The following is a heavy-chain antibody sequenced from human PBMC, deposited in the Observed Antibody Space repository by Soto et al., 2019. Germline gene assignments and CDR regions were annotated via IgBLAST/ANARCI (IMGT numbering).Heavy chain of an antibody. D-gene: IGHD3-3*01. V-gene: IGHV1-18*01. Sequence: VASVKVSCKASGYTFTSYGISWVRQAPGQGLEWMGWISAYNGNTNYAQKLQGRVTMTTDTSTSTAYMELRSLRSDDTAVYYCARDGLRFLEWLLPPYNWFDPWGQGTLVTVSS. CDR1: GYTFTSYG. CDR2: ISAYNGNT. J-gene: IGHJ5*02. CDR3: ARDGLRFLEWLLPPYNWFDP.